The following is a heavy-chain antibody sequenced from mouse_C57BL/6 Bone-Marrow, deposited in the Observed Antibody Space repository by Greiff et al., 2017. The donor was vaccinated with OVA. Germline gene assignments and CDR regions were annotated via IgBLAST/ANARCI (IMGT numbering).Heavy chain of an antibody. CDR2: ISSGGDYI. V-gene: IGHV5-9-1*02. Sequence: EVKLQESGEGLVKPGGSLKLSCAASGFTFSSYAMSWVRQTPEKRLEWVAYISSGGDYIYYADTVKGRFTISRDNARNTLYLQMSSLKSEDTAMYYCTRDLTTVVATDYWGQGTTLTVSS. CDR3: TRDLTTVVATDY. J-gene: IGHJ2*01. CDR1: GFTFSSYA. D-gene: IGHD1-1*01.